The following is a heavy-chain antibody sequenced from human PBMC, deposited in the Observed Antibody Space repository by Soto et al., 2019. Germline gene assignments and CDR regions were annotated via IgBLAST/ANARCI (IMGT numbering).Heavy chain of an antibody. J-gene: IGHJ6*02. CDR2: IIPIFGTA. CDR3: ARAPSESGGYVGIYYGMDV. Sequence: QVQLVQSGAEVKKPGSSVKVSCKASGGTFSSYAISWVRQAPGQGLEWMGGIIPIFGTANYAQKFQGRVTITADEATSTAYMELSSLRSEDTAVYYCARAPSESGGYVGIYYGMDVWGQGTTVTVSS. D-gene: IGHD5-12*01. CDR1: GGTFSSYA. V-gene: IGHV1-69*01.